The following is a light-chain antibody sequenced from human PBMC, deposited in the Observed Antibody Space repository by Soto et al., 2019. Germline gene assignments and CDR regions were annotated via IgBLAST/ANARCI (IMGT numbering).Light chain of an antibody. V-gene: IGKV3-11*01. CDR2: DAS. CDR1: QSISSQ. J-gene: IGKJ3*01. CDR3: QQYGSSVFS. Sequence: EIVLTQSPATLSLSPGERATLSCRASQSISSQLAWYQQKPGQAPRLLIHDASNRATGIPARFSGSGSSTDFTLTISSLEPEDFAVYYCQQYGSSVFSFGPGTKVDIK.